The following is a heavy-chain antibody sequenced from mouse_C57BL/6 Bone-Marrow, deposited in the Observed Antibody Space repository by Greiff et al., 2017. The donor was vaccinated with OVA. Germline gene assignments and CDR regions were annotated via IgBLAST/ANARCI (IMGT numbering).Heavy chain of an antibody. J-gene: IGHJ3*01. CDR1: GFTFSDYY. D-gene: IGHD2-5*01. CDR2: INYDGSST. CDR3: ARDGIVTTGGFAY. V-gene: IGHV5-16*01. Sequence: EVQLVESEGGLVQPGSSMKLSCTASGFTFSDYYMAWVRQVPEKGLEWVANINYDGSSTYYLDSLKSRFIISRDNAKNIVYLQMSSLKSEDTATYYCARDGIVTTGGFAYWGQGTLVTVSA.